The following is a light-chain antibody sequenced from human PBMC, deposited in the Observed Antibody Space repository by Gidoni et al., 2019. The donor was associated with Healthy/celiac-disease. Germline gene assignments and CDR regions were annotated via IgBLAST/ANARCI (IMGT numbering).Light chain of an antibody. J-gene: IGKJ3*01. V-gene: IGKV1-33*01. CDR1: QDISNY. CDR2: DAS. CDR3: QQYDNLFT. Sequence: DIQMTQSPSSLSASVGDRVTITCQASQDISNYLNWYQQKPGKAPKLLIYDASNLETGVPSRFSGSGSGTDFTFTISRLQPEDIATYYCQQYDNLFTFGPXTKVDIK.